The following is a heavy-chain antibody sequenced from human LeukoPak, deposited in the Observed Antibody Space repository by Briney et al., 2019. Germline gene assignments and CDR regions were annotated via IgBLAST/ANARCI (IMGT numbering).Heavy chain of an antibody. CDR3: AREPHSSGYFYSFDY. Sequence: GGSLRLSCAASGSTFSGYALHWVRQAPGKGLEWVAIISYDGSNKYYADSVKGRFTLSRDNSKNTLYLQMNSLRVEDTAVYYCAREPHSSGYFYSFDYWGQGTLVTVSS. J-gene: IGHJ4*02. V-gene: IGHV3-30*04. D-gene: IGHD3-22*01. CDR1: GSTFSGYA. CDR2: ISYDGSNK.